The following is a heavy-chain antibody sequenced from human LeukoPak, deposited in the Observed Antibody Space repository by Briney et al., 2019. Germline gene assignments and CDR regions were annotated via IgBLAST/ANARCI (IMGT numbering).Heavy chain of an antibody. CDR3: ARVGYYGSGSYPTFDY. CDR1: GFTVSSNY. D-gene: IGHD3-10*01. CDR2: IYTGGST. Sequence: GGSLRLSCAASGFTVSSNYMSWVRQAPGKGLEWVSVIYTGGSTYYSDSVKGGFTISRDNYKQTLYLQMNSLRDEDTAVYYCARVGYYGSGSYPTFDYWGQGTLVTVSS. J-gene: IGHJ4*02. V-gene: IGHV3-53*01.